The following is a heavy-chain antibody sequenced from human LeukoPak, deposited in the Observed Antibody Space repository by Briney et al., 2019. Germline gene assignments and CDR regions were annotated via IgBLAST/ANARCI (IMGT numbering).Heavy chain of an antibody. J-gene: IGHJ3*02. Sequence: ASVKVSCKASGYTFTGYYMHWVRQAPGQGLEWMGWINPNSGGTNYAQKFQGRVTMTRDTSISTAYMELSRLRSDDTAVYYCARGGVLMVYAIRKDAFDIWGQGTMVTVSS. V-gene: IGHV1-2*02. CDR2: INPNSGGT. CDR1: GYTFTGYY. CDR3: ARGGVLMVYAIRKDAFDI. D-gene: IGHD2-8*01.